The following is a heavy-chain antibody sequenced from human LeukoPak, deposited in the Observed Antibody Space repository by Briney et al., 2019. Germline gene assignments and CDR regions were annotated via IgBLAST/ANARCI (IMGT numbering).Heavy chain of an antibody. CDR3: ARPYDSSGNDLGY. V-gene: IGHV1-18*01. CDR2: VSAYDGNT. CDR1: GYTFTNYG. D-gene: IGHD3-22*01. J-gene: IGHJ4*02. Sequence: ASVKVSCKASGYTFTNYGISWVRQAPGQGLEWMGWVSAYDGNTNYLQKLQGRVTMTTDTSTSTAYMELRSLRSDDTAVYYCARPYDSSGNDLGYWGQGTLVTVSS.